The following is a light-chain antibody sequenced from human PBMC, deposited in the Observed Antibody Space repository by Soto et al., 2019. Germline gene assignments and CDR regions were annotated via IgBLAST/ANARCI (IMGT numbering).Light chain of an antibody. CDR3: QVWDSDSDYPV. CDR1: NIGSKS. V-gene: IGLV3-21*02. J-gene: IGLJ3*02. CDR2: DNN. Sequence: SYELTQPPSVSVAPGRTATITCGGNNIGSKSVHWYQQRPGQAPVLVVYDNNDRPSGIPERFSGSNSGNTATLTITGAEAGDEADYSCQVWDSDSDYPVFGGGTKLTVL.